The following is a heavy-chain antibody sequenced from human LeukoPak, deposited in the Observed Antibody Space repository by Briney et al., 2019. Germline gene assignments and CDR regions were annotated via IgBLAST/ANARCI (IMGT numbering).Heavy chain of an antibody. Sequence: GESLHMCSRGAGYSFTSYWIGWVRQMPGKGLEWMGIIYPGDSDTRYSPSFQGQVTISADKSTSTAYLQWSSLKASDTAMYYCARLDINTYYFDYWGQGTLVTVSS. J-gene: IGHJ4*02. CDR3: ARLDINTYYFDY. CDR1: GYSFTSYW. D-gene: IGHD3-9*01. CDR2: IYPGDSDT. V-gene: IGHV5-51*01.